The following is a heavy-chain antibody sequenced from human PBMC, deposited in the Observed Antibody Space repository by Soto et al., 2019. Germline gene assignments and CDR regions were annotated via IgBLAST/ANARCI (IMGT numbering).Heavy chain of an antibody. D-gene: IGHD2-2*02. J-gene: IGHJ6*02. CDR3: ASQLGRYCSSTSCYTTFHYYYYYGMDV. CDR1: GGSISSSSYY. CDR2: IYYSGST. Sequence: SETLSLTCTVSGGSISSSSYYWGWIRQPPGKGLEWIGSIYYSGSTYYNPSLKSRVTISVDTSKNQFSLKLSSVTAADTAVYYCASQLGRYCSSTSCYTTFHYYYYYGMDVWGQGTTVTVSS. V-gene: IGHV4-39*01.